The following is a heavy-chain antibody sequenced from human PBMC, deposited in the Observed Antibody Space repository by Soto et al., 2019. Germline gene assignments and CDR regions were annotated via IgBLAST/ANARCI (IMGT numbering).Heavy chain of an antibody. Sequence: GGSLRLSCAASGFTFSSYAMSWVRQAPGKGLEWVSAISGSGGSTYYADSVKGRFTISRDNSKNTLYLQMNSLRAEDTAVYYCANQMESRIVGALSWFDPWGQGTLVTVSS. V-gene: IGHV3-23*01. D-gene: IGHD1-26*01. CDR2: ISGSGGST. CDR1: GFTFSSYA. J-gene: IGHJ5*02. CDR3: ANQMESRIVGALSWFDP.